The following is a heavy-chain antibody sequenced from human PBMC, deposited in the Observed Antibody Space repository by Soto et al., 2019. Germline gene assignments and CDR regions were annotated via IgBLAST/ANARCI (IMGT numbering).Heavy chain of an antibody. J-gene: IGHJ6*02. D-gene: IGHD5-18*01. CDR3: ARDVGYSYGSDYYGMDV. Sequence: SETLSLTCAVSGGSISSSNWWSWDRQPPGKGLEWIGEIYHSGSTNYNQFLKSRVTISVDKSKNQFSLKLSSVTAADTAGYYCARDVGYSYGSDYYGMDVWGQGTTVTVSS. CDR1: GGSISSSNW. V-gene: IGHV4-4*02. CDR2: IYHSGST.